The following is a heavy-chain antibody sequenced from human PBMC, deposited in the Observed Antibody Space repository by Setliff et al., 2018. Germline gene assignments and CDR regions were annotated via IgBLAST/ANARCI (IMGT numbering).Heavy chain of an antibody. J-gene: IGHJ6*02. CDR1: GFTFSSYA. Sequence: GGSLRLSCAASGFTFSSYAMSWVRQAPGKGLEWVALIWNDGSTKFYGDSVKGRFTISRDNSENTLYLQMNSLRAEDTAVYYCARNWATAQHYYYGMDVWGQGTTVTVSS. D-gene: IGHD2-21*02. V-gene: IGHV3-33*08. CDR3: ARNWATAQHYYYGMDV. CDR2: IWNDGSTK.